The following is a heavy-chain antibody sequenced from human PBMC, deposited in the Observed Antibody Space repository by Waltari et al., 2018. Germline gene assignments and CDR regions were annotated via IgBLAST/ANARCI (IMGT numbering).Heavy chain of an antibody. D-gene: IGHD3-10*01. CDR2: INEDAKEK. CDR1: GFTFNQYW. V-gene: IGHV3-7*04. Sequence: EVQLVESGGGLVQPGGSLRLSCAASGFTFNQYWMTWVRQAPGKGREWVANINEDAKEKYHVDSVKGRFTISRDNNKKSLYLQMNSLRVDDTAVYYCARGEEGYGEAYYWGQGTLVTVSS. J-gene: IGHJ4*02. CDR3: ARGEEGYGEAYY.